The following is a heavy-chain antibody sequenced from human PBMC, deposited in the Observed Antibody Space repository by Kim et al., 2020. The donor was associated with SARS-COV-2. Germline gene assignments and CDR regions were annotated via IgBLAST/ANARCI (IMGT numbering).Heavy chain of an antibody. J-gene: IGHJ4*02. Sequence: GESLKISCKGSGYSFTSYWIGWVRQMPGKGLEWMGIIYPGDSDTRYSPSFQGQVTISADKSISTAYLQWSSLKASDTAMYYCARLRSQLDIVATIGGYFDYWGKGTLVTVSS. CDR3: ARLRSQLDIVATIGGYFDY. CDR1: GYSFTSYW. D-gene: IGHD5-12*01. CDR2: IYPGDSDT. V-gene: IGHV5-51*01.